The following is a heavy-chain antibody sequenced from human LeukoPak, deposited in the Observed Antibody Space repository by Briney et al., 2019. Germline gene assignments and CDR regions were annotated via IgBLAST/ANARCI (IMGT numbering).Heavy chain of an antibody. CDR1: GFTFSSYW. V-gene: IGHV3-7*01. J-gene: IGHJ4*02. CDR2: IKQDGSEK. Sequence: GGSLRLSCAASGFTFSSYWMSWVRQAPGKGLEWVANIKQDGSEKYYVDSVKGRFTISRDNAKNSLYLQMNSLRAEDTAVYYCASSFLYDILTGYYYFDYWGQGTLVTVSS. CDR3: ASSFLYDILTGYYYFDY. D-gene: IGHD3-9*01.